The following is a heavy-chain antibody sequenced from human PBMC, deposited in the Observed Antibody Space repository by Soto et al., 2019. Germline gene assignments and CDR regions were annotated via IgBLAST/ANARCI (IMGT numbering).Heavy chain of an antibody. Sequence: GGSLRLSCAASGFTFSSYWMSWVRQASGKGLEWVANIKQDGSEKYYVDTVKGRFTISRDNAKNSLYLQMNSLRAEDTAVYYCAACRDYGYYGMDVWGQGTTVTVSS. CDR1: GFTFSSYW. CDR2: IKQDGSEK. J-gene: IGHJ6*02. CDR3: AACRDYGYYGMDV. V-gene: IGHV3-7*01.